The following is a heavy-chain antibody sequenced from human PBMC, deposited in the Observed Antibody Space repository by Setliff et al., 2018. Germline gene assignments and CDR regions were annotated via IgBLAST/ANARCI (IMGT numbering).Heavy chain of an antibody. CDR3: ARDRPIAAAGTFIRYYYYYGMDV. D-gene: IGHD6-13*01. V-gene: IGHV4-59*01. Sequence: LPETLSLTCTVSGGSISSYYWSWIRQPPGKGLEWIGYIYYSGSTNYNPSLKSRVTISVDTSKNQFSLKLSSVTAADTAVYYCARDRPIAAAGTFIRYYYYYGMDVWGQGTTVTVSS. CDR1: GGSISSYY. CDR2: IYYSGST. J-gene: IGHJ6*02.